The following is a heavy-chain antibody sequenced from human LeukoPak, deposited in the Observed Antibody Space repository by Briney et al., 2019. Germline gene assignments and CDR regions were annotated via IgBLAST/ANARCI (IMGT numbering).Heavy chain of an antibody. V-gene: IGHV3-30*02. J-gene: IGHJ4*02. Sequence: PGGSLRLSCAASGFTFSSYGMHWVRQAPGKGLEWVTFIQSDGSHKYYADSVKGRFTISRYNSKNTLYLQMNSLRAEDTAVYYCANGKYYFDNSGYPLWGQGTLVTVSS. D-gene: IGHD3-22*01. CDR2: IQSDGSHK. CDR1: GFTFSSYG. CDR3: ANGKYYFDNSGYPL.